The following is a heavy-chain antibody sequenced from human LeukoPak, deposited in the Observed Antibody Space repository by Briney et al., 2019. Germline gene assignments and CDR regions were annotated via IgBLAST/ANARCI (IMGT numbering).Heavy chain of an antibody. CDR2: IKQDGSEK. J-gene: IGHJ6*03. CDR3: AREDYDILTGSPYYMDV. V-gene: IGHV3-7*01. D-gene: IGHD3-9*01. CDR1: GYTFSSYW. Sequence: GGSLRLSCAASGYTFSSYWMSWVRQAPGKGLEWVANIKQDGSEKYYVDPVKGRFTISRDNAKSSLYLQMNSLRAEDTAVYYCAREDYDILTGSPYYMDVWGKGTTVTISS.